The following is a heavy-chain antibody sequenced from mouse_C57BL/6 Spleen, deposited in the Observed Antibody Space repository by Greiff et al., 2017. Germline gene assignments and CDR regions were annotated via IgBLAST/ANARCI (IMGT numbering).Heavy chain of an antibody. CDR1: GYTFTSYG. CDR3: SGKGQYYYAMDY. J-gene: IGHJ4*01. V-gene: IGHV1-81*01. CDR2: IDPRSGNT. Sequence: VQLQQSGAELARPGASVKLSCKASGYTFTSYGISWVKQRPGQGLEWIGEIDPRSGNTNYNEKFKGKATLTADKSSSTAYMELRSLTSEDSAVYYCSGKGQYYYAMDYWGQGTSVTVSS.